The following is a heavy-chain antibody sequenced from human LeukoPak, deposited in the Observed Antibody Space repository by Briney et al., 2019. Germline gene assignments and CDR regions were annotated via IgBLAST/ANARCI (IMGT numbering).Heavy chain of an antibody. D-gene: IGHD5-18*01. CDR3: ARDQAAMAFDY. V-gene: IGHV3-74*01. J-gene: IGHJ4*02. CDR1: GFTFSSYW. Sequence: GGSLRLSCAASGFTFSSYWMHWVRQAPGKGLVWVSRIISDGSSTSYADSVKGRFTISRDNAKNTLYLQMNSLRAEDTAVYYCARDQAAMAFDYWGQGTLVTVSS. CDR2: IISDGSST.